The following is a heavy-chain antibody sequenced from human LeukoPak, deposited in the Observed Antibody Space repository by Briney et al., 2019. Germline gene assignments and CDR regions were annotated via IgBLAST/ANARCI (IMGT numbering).Heavy chain of an antibody. Sequence: PGGSLRLSCAASGFTFSSYSMNWVRQAPGKGLEWVSYISSSSSTIYYADSVKGRFTISRDNAKNSLYLQVNSLRAEDTAVYYCARVSSSADYWGQGTLVTVSS. CDR2: ISSSSSTI. CDR3: ARVSSSADY. V-gene: IGHV3-48*04. CDR1: GFTFSSYS. J-gene: IGHJ4*02. D-gene: IGHD6-13*01.